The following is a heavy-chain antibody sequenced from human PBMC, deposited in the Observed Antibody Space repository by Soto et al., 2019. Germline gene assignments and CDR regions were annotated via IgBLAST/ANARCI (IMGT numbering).Heavy chain of an antibody. D-gene: IGHD1-1*01. V-gene: IGHV1-58*02. CDR3: AADGELAAAFDI. J-gene: IGHJ3*02. CDR1: GFTFTSSA. Sequence: SSVKGSCKAAGFTFTSSAMQWVRQARGQRLEWIGWIVVGSGNTNYAQKFQERVTITRDMSTSTAYMELSSLRSEDTAVYYCAADGELAAAFDIWGQGTMVTVSS. CDR2: IVVGSGNT.